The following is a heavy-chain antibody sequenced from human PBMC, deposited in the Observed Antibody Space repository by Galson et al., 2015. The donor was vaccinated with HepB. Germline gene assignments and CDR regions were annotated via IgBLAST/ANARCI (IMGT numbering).Heavy chain of an antibody. J-gene: IGHJ6*02. V-gene: IGHV3-23*01. CDR3: AKGLGRTNYVMDV. CDR1: GFTFSSCA. D-gene: IGHD7-27*01. Sequence: SLRLSCAASGFTFSSCAMTWVRQAPGEGLEWVSSISGSGTSTYYADSVKGRFTVSRDNSENTVSLQMNSLRAEDTAVYYCAKGLGRTNYVMDVWGQGTTVTVSS. CDR2: ISGSGTST.